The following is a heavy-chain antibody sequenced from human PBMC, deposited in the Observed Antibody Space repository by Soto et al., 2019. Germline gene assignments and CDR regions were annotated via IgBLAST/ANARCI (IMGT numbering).Heavy chain of an antibody. D-gene: IGHD3-16*01. CDR2: IYYSGST. CDR3: ARLTYYDYIGGSWV. J-gene: IGHJ4*02. Sequence: QLQLQESGPGLVKPSETLSLTCTVSGGSISSSSYYWGWIRQPPGKGLEWIGSIYYSGSTYYNPSLKSRVTISGDTSKNQFSLKLSSVTAADTAVYYCARLTYYDYIGGSWVWGQGTLVTVSS. V-gene: IGHV4-39*01. CDR1: GGSISSSSYY.